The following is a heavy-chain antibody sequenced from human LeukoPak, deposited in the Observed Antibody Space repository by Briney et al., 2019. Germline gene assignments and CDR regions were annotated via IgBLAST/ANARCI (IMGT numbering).Heavy chain of an antibody. J-gene: IGHJ6*02. Sequence: SETLSLTCTVSGGSISSYYWSWIRQPPGKGLEWIGYIYYSGSTNYNPSLKSRVTISVDTSKNQFSLKLSSVTAAVTAVYYCARLLYGDYYYYGMDVWGQGTTVTVSS. CDR1: GGSISSYY. CDR2: IYYSGST. CDR3: ARLLYGDYYYYGMDV. V-gene: IGHV4-59*08. D-gene: IGHD4-17*01.